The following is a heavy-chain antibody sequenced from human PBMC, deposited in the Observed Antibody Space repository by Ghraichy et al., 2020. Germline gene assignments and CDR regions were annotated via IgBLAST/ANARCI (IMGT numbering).Heavy chain of an antibody. V-gene: IGHV3-30*02. Sequence: GGSLRLSCVASGFSFEDYGMFWVRQAPGRGLEWVAFVRHDGSKVVYADSVKGRFIISRDNSKNSVYLQMNSLRPEDAALYFCAKDLFPPGGSGMYPVDPWCQRPRVIVSS. D-gene: IGHD3-10*01. CDR2: VRHDGSKV. CDR1: GFSFEDYG. J-gene: IGHJ5*02. CDR3: AKDLFPPGGSGMYPVDP.